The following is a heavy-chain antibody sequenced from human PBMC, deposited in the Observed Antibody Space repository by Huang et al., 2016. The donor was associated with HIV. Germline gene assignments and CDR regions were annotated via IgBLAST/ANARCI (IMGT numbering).Heavy chain of an antibody. CDR3: ARLTSGWYQDY. V-gene: IGHV1-8*01. J-gene: IGHJ4*02. CDR1: GYIFSNYD. Sequence: QVQLVQSGPEVKKPGASVKVSCQTSGYIFSNYDINWVRQAPGQGLQWMGWLNPNSGMTAYGQKFQGRVTLTRSTSTGAAYMVLNSLTSQDTAVYYCARLTSGWYQDYWGQGTLVTVSS. D-gene: IGHD6-19*01. CDR2: LNPNSGMT.